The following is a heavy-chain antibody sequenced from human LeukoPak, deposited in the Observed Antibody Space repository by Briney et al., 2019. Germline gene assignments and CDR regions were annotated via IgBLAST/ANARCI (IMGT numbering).Heavy chain of an antibody. CDR3: ARDGSLYCSGGSCYGEDYYGMDV. CDR2: ISAYNGNT. D-gene: IGHD2-15*01. V-gene: IGHV1-18*01. J-gene: IGHJ6*02. Sequence: ASVKVSCKASGYTFTGYGISWVRQAPGQGLEGMGWISAYNGNTNYAQKLQGRVTMTTDTSTSTAYMELRSLRSDDTAVYYCARDGSLYCSGGSCYGEDYYGMDVWGQGTTVPVSS. CDR1: GYTFTGYG.